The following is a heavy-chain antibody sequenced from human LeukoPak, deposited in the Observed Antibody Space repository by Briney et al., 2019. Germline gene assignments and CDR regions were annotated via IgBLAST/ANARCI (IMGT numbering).Heavy chain of an antibody. CDR1: GFTFSTYA. CDR2: FSGSGRTI. CDR3: AKEVSGWLISSRVYYFDY. Sequence: GRSLRPSCAASGFTFSTYAMSWVGQAPGRGLKWVSAFSGSGRTIYYGDSGKGRFTISRDNSKNTLYLQMNSLRAEDTAVYYCAKEVSGWLISSRVYYFDYWGQGTLVTVSS. D-gene: IGHD6-19*01. V-gene: IGHV3-23*01. J-gene: IGHJ4*02.